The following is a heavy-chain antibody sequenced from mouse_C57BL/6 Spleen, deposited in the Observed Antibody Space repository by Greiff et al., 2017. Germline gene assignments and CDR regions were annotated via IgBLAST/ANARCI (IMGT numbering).Heavy chain of an antibody. CDR2: INYDGSST. D-gene: IGHD1-1*01. V-gene: IGHV5-16*01. CDR3: ARGDYYGSSYGFAY. CDR1: GFTFSDYY. Sequence: EVKLMESEGGLVQPGSSMKLSCTAPGFTFSDYYMAWVRQVPEKGLEWVANINYDGSSTYYLDSLKSRFIISRDNAKNILYLQMSSLKSEDTATYYCARGDYYGSSYGFAYWGLGTLVTVSA. J-gene: IGHJ3*01.